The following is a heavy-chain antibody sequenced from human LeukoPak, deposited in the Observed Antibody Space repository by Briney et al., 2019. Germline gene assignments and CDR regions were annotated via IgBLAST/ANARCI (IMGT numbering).Heavy chain of an antibody. CDR3: AKDLHGSGSYYNINWFDP. Sequence: ASVKVSCKASGYTFTSYGISWVRQAPGQGLEWMGWISAYNGNTNYAQKLQGRVTMTTDTSTSTAYMELRSLRSDDTAVYYCAKDLHGSGSYYNINWFDPWGQGTLVTVSS. CDR1: GYTFTSYG. J-gene: IGHJ5*02. V-gene: IGHV1-18*04. CDR2: ISAYNGNT. D-gene: IGHD3-10*01.